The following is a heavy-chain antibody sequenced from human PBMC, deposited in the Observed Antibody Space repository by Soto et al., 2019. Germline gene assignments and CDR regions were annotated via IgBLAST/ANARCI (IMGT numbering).Heavy chain of an antibody. CDR3: ARDYSSGWVPRYWFDP. Sequence: ASVKVSCKASGYTFTSYAMHWVRQAPGQRLEWMGWINAGNGNTKYSQKFQGRVTITRDTSASTAYMELSSLRSEDTAVYYCARDYSSGWVPRYWFDPWGQGTLVTVSS. CDR1: GYTFTSYA. D-gene: IGHD6-19*01. V-gene: IGHV1-3*01. J-gene: IGHJ5*02. CDR2: INAGNGNT.